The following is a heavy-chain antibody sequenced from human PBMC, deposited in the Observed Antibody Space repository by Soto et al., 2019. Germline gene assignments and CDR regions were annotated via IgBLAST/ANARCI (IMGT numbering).Heavy chain of an antibody. J-gene: IGHJ4*02. CDR2: INPNSGGT. V-gene: IGHV1-2*02. CDR3: ARVLGYDYVWGSYRLDY. CDR1: GYSFTGYY. Sequence: ASVKVSCKASGYSFTGYYMHRVRRAPGQGLEWMGWINPNSGGTNYAQKFQGRVTMTRDTSTSTAYMELSRLRSDDTAVYYCARVLGYDYVWGSYRLDYWGQGTLVTVYS. D-gene: IGHD3-16*02.